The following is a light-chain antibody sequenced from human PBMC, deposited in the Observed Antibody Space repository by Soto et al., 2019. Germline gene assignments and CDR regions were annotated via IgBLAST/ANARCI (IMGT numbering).Light chain of an antibody. J-gene: IGLJ3*02. CDR2: EVS. Sequence: QSALTQPASVSGSPGQSITISCTGTSSDVGGYNYVSWYQQHPGKAPKLMIYEVSNWPSGVSNRFSGSKSGNTASLTISGLQAEDEADYYCSSYTSSNTLVFGGGTKLTVL. V-gene: IGLV2-14*01. CDR1: SSDVGGYNY. CDR3: SSYTSSNTLV.